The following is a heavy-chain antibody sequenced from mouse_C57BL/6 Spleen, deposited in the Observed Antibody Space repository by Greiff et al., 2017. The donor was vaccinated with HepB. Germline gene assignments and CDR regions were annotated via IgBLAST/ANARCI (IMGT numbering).Heavy chain of an antibody. CDR3: ARHAYDYDGSYWYFDV. J-gene: IGHJ1*03. CDR1: EYEFPSHD. CDR2: INSDGGST. Sequence: EVQLVESGGGLVQPGESLKLSCESNEYEFPSHDMSWVRKTPEKRLELVAAINSDGGSTYYPDTMERRFIISRDNTKKTLYLQMSSLRSEDTALYYCARHAYDYDGSYWYFDVWGTGTTVTVSS. D-gene: IGHD2-4*01. V-gene: IGHV5-2*01.